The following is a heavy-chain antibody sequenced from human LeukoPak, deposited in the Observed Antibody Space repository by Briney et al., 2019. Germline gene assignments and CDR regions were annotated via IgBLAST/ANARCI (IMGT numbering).Heavy chain of an antibody. J-gene: IGHJ4*02. Sequence: GGSLRLSCAASGFTFSNAWMSWVRQAPGKGLEWVGRIISKVDGGTADYAAPVKGRFTISRDDSKNTVYLQMNGLKTEDTAVYYCTTSGGTTTRFVDYWGQGNLVSVSS. CDR3: TTSGGTTTRFVDY. CDR2: IISKVDGGTA. CDR1: GFTFSNAW. V-gene: IGHV3-15*01. D-gene: IGHD2/OR15-2a*01.